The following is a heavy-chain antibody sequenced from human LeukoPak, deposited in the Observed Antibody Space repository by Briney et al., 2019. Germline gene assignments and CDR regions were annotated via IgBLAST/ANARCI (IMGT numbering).Heavy chain of an antibody. Sequence: EASVKVSCKASGYTFTGYYMHWVRQAPGQGLEWMGIINPSGGSTSYAQKLQGRVTMTRDMSTSTVYMELSSLRSEDTAVYYCARDVNNSGSPPGLYFDYWGQGTLVTVSS. CDR3: ARDVNNSGSPPGLYFDY. CDR2: INPSGGST. V-gene: IGHV1-46*01. D-gene: IGHD1-26*01. CDR1: GYTFTGYY. J-gene: IGHJ4*02.